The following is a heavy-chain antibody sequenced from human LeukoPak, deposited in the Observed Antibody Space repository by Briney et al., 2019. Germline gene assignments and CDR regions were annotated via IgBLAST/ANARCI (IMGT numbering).Heavy chain of an antibody. V-gene: IGHV1-2*02. CDR3: ASLSGSSGYYSQDIDY. CDR1: GYTFTGYY. Sequence: GASVKVSCKASGYTFTGYYMHWVRQAPGQGLEWMGWINPNSGGTNYAQKFQGRVTMTRDTSISTAYMELSRLRSDDTAVYYCASLSGSSGYYSQDIDYWGQGTLVTVSS. D-gene: IGHD3-22*01. CDR2: INPNSGGT. J-gene: IGHJ4*02.